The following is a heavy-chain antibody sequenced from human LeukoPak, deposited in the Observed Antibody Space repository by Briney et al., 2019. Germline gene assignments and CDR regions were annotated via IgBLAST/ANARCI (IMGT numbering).Heavy chain of an antibody. V-gene: IGHV3-64D*09. CDR1: GFTFSRHN. CDR3: VSDRETQEQI. J-gene: IGHJ3*02. D-gene: IGHD1-26*01. CDR2: ISYNGDST. Sequence: QPGGSLRLSCSGSGFTFSRHNMHWVRQAPGKGLEYVSAISYNGDSTYYVDSVKGRFTISRDNSKNTLYLQMSSLRPEDTAVYYCVSDRETQEQIWGPGTLVTVSS.